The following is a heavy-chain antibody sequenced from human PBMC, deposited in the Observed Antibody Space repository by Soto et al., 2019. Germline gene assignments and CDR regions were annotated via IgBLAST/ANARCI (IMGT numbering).Heavy chain of an antibody. CDR3: AASSGTYHEGLDY. D-gene: IGHD1-26*01. CDR1: GGTYSSYA. V-gene: IGHV1-69*13. CDR2: IIPIFGRA. J-gene: IGHJ4*02. Sequence: SVKVSCKASGGTYSSYAISWVRQAPGQGLERLAGIIPIFGRANYAQKFQGRVTITADESTNTAYMELSSLRSEDTAVFYCAASSGTYHEGLDYWGQGTMVTVSS.